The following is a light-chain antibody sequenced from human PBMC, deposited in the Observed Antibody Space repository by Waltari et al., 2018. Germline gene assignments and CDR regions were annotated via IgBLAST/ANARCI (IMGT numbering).Light chain of an antibody. Sequence: HSVLTQPPSASASPGRRVTLPRSGSRSNIGSNTVNWYQQIPGTAPKLLIYTDSQRPSGVPDRFSGSKSGTSGYLAISGLQSEDEADYYCAAWDDGLNGWVFGGRTKLTVL. CDR1: RSNIGSNT. CDR3: AAWDDGLNGWV. V-gene: IGLV1-44*01. J-gene: IGLJ3*02. CDR2: TDS.